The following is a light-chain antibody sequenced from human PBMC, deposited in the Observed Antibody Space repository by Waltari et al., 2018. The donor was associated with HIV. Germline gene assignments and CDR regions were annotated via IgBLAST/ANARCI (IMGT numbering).Light chain of an antibody. CDR3: QAWDSSAAVV. CDR1: KLENNY. V-gene: IGLV3-1*01. J-gene: IGLJ2*01. Sequence: SYDLIQPPSVSMSPGQTASITCPGDKLENNYIFWYQQTPGQSPVLLIYQDTKRPSGIPERFSGSNSGNTATLTISGTQAMDEADYYCQAWDSSAAVVFGGGTKLTVL. CDR2: QDT.